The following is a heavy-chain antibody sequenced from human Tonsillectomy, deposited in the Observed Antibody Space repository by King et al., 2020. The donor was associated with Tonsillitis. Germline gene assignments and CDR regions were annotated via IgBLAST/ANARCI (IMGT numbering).Heavy chain of an antibody. J-gene: IGHJ6*02. D-gene: IGHD2-15*01. V-gene: IGHV4-59*01. CDR2: IYYSGTT. Sequence: QLQESGPGLVKPSETLSLTCSVSGGSTRGYYWSWIRLPPGKGLEWIGYIYYSGTTNYNPSLKSRVTIAVDTSQKQFSLKLSSVTAADTAIYYCARGNTLHSPYYGMDAWGQGTTVTVSS. CDR3: ARGNTLHSPYYGMDA. CDR1: GGSTRGYY.